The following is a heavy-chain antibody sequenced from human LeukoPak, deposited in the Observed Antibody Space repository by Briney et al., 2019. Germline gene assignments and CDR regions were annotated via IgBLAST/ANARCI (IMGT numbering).Heavy chain of an antibody. V-gene: IGHV1-69*04. CDR1: GATFSSYA. CDR2: IIPILGIA. CDR3: ASGYLVSYGMDV. J-gene: IGHJ6*02. D-gene: IGHD5-18*01. Sequence: SVKVSCKASGATFSSYAISWGRRAPGQGLEWMGRIIPILGIANYAQKFQGRVTITADKSTSTAYMELSSLRSEDAAVYYCASGYLVSYGMDVWGQGTTVTVSS.